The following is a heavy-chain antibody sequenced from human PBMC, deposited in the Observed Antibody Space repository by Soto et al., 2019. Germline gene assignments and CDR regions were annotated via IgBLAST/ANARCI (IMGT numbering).Heavy chain of an antibody. V-gene: IGHV1-2*02. CDR1: GYPLTAKY. J-gene: IGHJ5*02. Sequence: VQLVQSGAEVKKPGASVQVSCKASGYPLTAKYLHWVRQAPGQGLEWMGWINPSSGGTKEAQKFRGRVTMTRDTSISAAYMELSRLTSDDTAVYYCAKGGSSWTEWFDPWGQGTLVTVSS. CDR2: INPSSGGT. CDR3: AKGGSSWTEWFDP. D-gene: IGHD6-13*01.